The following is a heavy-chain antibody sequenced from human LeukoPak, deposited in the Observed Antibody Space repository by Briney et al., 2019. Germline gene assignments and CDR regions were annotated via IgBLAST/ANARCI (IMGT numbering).Heavy chain of an antibody. CDR1: GGSISSYY. CDR3: ARYGRGSRSFDY. J-gene: IGHJ4*02. CDR2: IYYSGST. Sequence: SETLSLTCTVSGGSISSYYWSWIRQPPGKGLEWIGYIYYSGSTNYNPSLRSRVTISVDTSKNQFSLKLSSVTAADTAVYYCARYGRGSRSFDYWGQGTLVTVSS. V-gene: IGHV4-59*01. D-gene: IGHD1-1*01.